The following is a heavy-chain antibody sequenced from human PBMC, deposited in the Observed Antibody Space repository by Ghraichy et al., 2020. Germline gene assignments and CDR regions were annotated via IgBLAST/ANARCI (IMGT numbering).Heavy chain of an antibody. CDR3: ARGEYCSGGSCFYPGAFDI. CDR1: GFTFSSYS. D-gene: IGHD2-15*01. CDR2: ISSSSSYI. J-gene: IGHJ3*02. V-gene: IGHV3-21*01. Sequence: GGSLRLSCAASGFTFSSYSMNWVRQAPGKGLEWVSSISSSSSYIYYADSVKGRFTISRDNAKNSLYLQMNSLRAEDTAVYYCARGEYCSGGSCFYPGAFDIWGQGTMVTVSS.